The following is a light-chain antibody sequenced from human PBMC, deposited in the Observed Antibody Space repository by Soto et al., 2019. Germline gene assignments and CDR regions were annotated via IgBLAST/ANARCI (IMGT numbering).Light chain of an antibody. CDR3: QQSYSSPRT. V-gene: IGKV1-39*01. CDR2: AAS. J-gene: IGKJ1*01. CDR1: QSISSY. Sequence: DIQMTQSPSSLSASVGDRVTITCRASQSISSYLNWYQQKPGKAPKILISAASNLETRVPSRFSGSGSGTDFTLTISSLQPEDFATYYCQQSYSSPRTFGQGTKVDI.